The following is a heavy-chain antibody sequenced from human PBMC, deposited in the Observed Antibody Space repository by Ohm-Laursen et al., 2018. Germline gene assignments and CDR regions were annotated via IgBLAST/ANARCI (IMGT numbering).Heavy chain of an antibody. Sequence: SLRLSCSASGFTFSDHWMTWVRQAPGKGLEWVSLISYSSSYTYYADSVKGRFTISRDNAKNSLYLQMNSLRAEDTAVYYCARAMDGTDFDHWGQGTLVTVSS. CDR3: ARAMDGTDFDH. CDR2: ISYSSSYT. V-gene: IGHV3-11*05. CDR1: GFTFSDHW. D-gene: IGHD6-19*01. J-gene: IGHJ4*02.